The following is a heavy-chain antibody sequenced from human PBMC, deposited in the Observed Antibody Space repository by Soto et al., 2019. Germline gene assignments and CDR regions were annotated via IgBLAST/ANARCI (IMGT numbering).Heavy chain of an antibody. D-gene: IGHD1-26*01. V-gene: IGHV3-48*02. CDR2: ISSSSSTI. CDR3: ARDSRGSYYRNIDY. CDR1: GFTFSTYS. Sequence: EVQLVESGGGLVQPGGSLRLSCAASGFTFSTYSMNWVRQAPGKGLEWVSYISSSSSTIYYADSVRGRVTISRDNAKNSLYLQMNSLRDEDTAKYYCARDSRGSYYRNIDYWGQGTLVTVSS. J-gene: IGHJ4*02.